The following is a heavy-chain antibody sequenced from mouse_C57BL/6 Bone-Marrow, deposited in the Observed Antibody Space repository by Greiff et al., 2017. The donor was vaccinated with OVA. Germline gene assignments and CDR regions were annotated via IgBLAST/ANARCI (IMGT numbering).Heavy chain of an antibody. J-gene: IGHJ1*03. CDR2: IYPSDSET. D-gene: IGHD1-1*01. Sequence: QVQLQQPGAELVRPGSSVKLSCKASGYTFTSYWMDWVKQRPGQGLEWIGNIYPSDSETHYNQKFKDKATLTVDKSSSTAYMQLSSLTSEDSAVYYCARSPRVYLLLVHWYFDVWGTGTTVTVSS. CDR1: GYTFTSYW. V-gene: IGHV1-61*01. CDR3: ARSPRVYLLLVHWYFDV.